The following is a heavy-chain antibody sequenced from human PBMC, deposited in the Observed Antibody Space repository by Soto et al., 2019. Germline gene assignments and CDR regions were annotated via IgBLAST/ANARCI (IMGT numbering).Heavy chain of an antibody. Sequence: GPSLRLSCAASGFSFNDHWMHWVRHAQGQGLLCVSRIHMDGRTTTYADSAKGRFTISRDNANNMMYLQMNSLGVEDTAVYYCVRGGLSGGFSNYGSWGQGALVTVSS. D-gene: IGHD1-26*01. V-gene: IGHV3-74*01. CDR2: IHMDGRTT. CDR3: VRGGLSGGFSNYGS. J-gene: IGHJ5*02. CDR1: GFSFNDHW.